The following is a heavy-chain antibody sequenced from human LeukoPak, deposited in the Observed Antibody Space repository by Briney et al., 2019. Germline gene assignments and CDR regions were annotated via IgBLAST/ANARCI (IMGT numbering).Heavy chain of an antibody. CDR2: ISSSSTI. Sequence: GGSLRLSCAASGFTFSSYSMNWVRQAPGKGLEWVSYISSSSTIYYADSVKGRFTISRDNAKNSLYLQMNSLRAEDTAVYYCARGSYYDSSGPGSYAFDIWGQGTMVTVSS. CDR3: ARGSYYDSSGPGSYAFDI. CDR1: GFTFSSYS. D-gene: IGHD3-22*01. V-gene: IGHV3-48*01. J-gene: IGHJ3*02.